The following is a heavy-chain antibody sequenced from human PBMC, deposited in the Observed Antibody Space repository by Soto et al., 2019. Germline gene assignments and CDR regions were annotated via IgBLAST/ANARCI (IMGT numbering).Heavy chain of an antibody. Sequence: GESLKISCKGSGYSFTSYWISWVRQMPGKGLEWMGRIDPSDSYTNYSPSFQGHVTISADKSISTAYLQWSSLKASDTAMYYCATTAAAGKYYNGMDVWGQGTTVTVSS. V-gene: IGHV5-10-1*01. CDR3: ATTAAAGKYYNGMDV. J-gene: IGHJ6*02. D-gene: IGHD6-13*01. CDR2: IDPSDSYT. CDR1: GYSFTSYW.